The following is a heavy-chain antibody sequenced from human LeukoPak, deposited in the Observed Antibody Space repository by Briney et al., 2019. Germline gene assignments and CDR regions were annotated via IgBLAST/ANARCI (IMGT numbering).Heavy chain of an antibody. CDR3: ARRTSYYFPN. CDR1: GFTFASYA. J-gene: IGHJ4*02. Sequence: GGSLRLSCAASGFTFASYAMSWVRQAPGKGLEWVSTITGSGDSTDYADSVKGRFTISRDNSKNTLYLQMNSLRVEDTAVYYCARRTSYYFPNWGQGTLVTVSS. V-gene: IGHV3-23*01. CDR2: ITGSGDST. D-gene: IGHD1/OR15-1a*01.